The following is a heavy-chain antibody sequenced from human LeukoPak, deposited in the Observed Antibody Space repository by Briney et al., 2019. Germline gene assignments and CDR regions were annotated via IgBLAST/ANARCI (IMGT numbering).Heavy chain of an antibody. Sequence: SETLSLTCAVYGESLSDYSWSWIRQPPGKGLEWIGEINHSGNTNYNPSLKSRVTISVDTSKNQFSLKLSSVTAADTAVYYCARRTEGFDPWGQGTLVTVSS. V-gene: IGHV4-34*01. CDR3: ARRTEGFDP. J-gene: IGHJ5*02. CDR1: GESLSDYS. CDR2: INHSGNT.